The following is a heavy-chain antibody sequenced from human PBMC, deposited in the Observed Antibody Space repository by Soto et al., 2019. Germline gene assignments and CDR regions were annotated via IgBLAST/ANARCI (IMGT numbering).Heavy chain of an antibody. CDR3: AGRVVAAGTGEMVV. CDR1: GYTFTSYG. J-gene: IGHJ6*02. D-gene: IGHD6-13*01. CDR2: ISAYDGNT. V-gene: IGHV1-18*01. Sequence: ASVKVSCKASGYTFTSYGLTWVRQAPGQGLEWMGWISAYDGNTNYAQTLQGRVTMTTDTSTNTAYMELTSLTSDDTAAYYCAGRVVAAGTGEMVVWGQGTTVTVSS.